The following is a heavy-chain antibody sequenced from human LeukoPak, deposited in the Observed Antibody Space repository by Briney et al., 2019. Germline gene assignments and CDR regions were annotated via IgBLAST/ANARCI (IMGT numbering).Heavy chain of an antibody. J-gene: IGHJ6*03. Sequence: PSETLSLTCSVSGGSISSYYWSWIRQPAGKGLEWIGRIYNTGSTNYNPSLKSRVTMSVDTSKNQFSLKLNSVTAADTAVYYCARDSLHYYSYYMDVWGKGTTVTVSS. CDR1: GGSISSYY. CDR3: ARDSLHYYSYYMDV. CDR2: IYNTGST. V-gene: IGHV4-4*07.